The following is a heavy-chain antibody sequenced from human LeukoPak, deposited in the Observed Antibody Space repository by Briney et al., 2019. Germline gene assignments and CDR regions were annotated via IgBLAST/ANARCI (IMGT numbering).Heavy chain of an antibody. Sequence: SETLSLTCTVSGDSISSSSYYWGWIRQPPGKGLEWIGSVYYSGNTYYNSSLKSRVTISVDPSKNQFSLTLRSVTDADTAVYYCARLGGRTMVSYFDYWGQGTLVTVSS. CDR2: VYYSGNT. D-gene: IGHD3-10*01. CDR1: GDSISSSSYY. V-gene: IGHV4-39*01. CDR3: ARLGGRTMVSYFDY. J-gene: IGHJ4*02.